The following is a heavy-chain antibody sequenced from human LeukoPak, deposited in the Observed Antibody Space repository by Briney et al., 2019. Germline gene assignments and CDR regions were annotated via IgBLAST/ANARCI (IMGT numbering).Heavy chain of an antibody. CDR3: ARGFYYGSGRPHWFDP. V-gene: IGHV4-30-4*01. CDR1: GGSISSDGYY. CDR2: IYHSGST. D-gene: IGHD3-10*01. J-gene: IGHJ5*02. Sequence: SQTLSLTCTVSGGSISSDGYYWTWIRQSPVKGLEWIGYIYHSGSTYYNPSLKSRLTISLDTSKNQFSLKLSSVTAADTAVYYCARGFYYGSGRPHWFDPWGQGTLVTVSS.